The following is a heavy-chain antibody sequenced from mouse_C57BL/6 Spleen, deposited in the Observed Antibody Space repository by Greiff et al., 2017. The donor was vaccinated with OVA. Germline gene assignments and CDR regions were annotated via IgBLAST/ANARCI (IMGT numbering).Heavy chain of an antibody. CDR1: GFSFTSYG. CDR3: ASEGSSGYVRFAY. J-gene: IGHJ3*01. CDR2: IWGVGST. V-gene: IGHV2-6*01. Sequence: VQLQESGPGLVAPSQSLSITCTVSGFSFTSYGVDWVRQSPGKGLEWLGVIWGVGSTNYNSALKSRLSISKDNSKSQVFLKMNSLQTDDTAMYYCASEGSSGYVRFAYWGQGTLVTVSA. D-gene: IGHD3-1*01.